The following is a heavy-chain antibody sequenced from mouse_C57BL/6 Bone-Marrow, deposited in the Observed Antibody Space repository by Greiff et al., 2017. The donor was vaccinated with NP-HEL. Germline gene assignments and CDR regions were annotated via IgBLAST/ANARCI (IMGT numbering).Heavy chain of an antibody. D-gene: IGHD2-4*01. V-gene: IGHV5-9*01. CDR1: GFTFSSYT. Sequence: EVMLVESGGGLVKPGGSLKLSCAASGFTFSSYTMSWVRQTPEKRLEWVATISGGGGNTYYPDSVKGRFTISRDNAKNTLYLQVSSLRSEDTALYYCARHPYDYAFDYWGQGTTLTVSS. CDR2: ISGGGGNT. CDR3: ARHPYDYAFDY. J-gene: IGHJ2*01.